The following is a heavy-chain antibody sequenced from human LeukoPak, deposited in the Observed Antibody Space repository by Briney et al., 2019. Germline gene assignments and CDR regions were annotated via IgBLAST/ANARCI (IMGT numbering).Heavy chain of an antibody. CDR1: GYTFTSYG. V-gene: IGHV1-8*01. Sequence: GASVKVSCKASGYTFTSYGINWVRQAAGQGLEWMGWMNPNSGNTGYAQKFQGRVTMTRNTSISTAYMELSSLRSEDTAVYYCARRFTGYHYYYYYGMDVWGQGTTVTVSS. J-gene: IGHJ6*02. D-gene: IGHD3-9*01. CDR2: MNPNSGNT. CDR3: ARRFTGYHYYYYYGMDV.